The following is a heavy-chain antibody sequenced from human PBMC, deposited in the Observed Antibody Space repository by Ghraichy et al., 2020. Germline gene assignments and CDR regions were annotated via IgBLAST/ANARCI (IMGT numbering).Heavy chain of an antibody. CDR1: GFTFSSYS. V-gene: IGHV3-48*01. CDR3: ARPMTTVTTTRRGLVGNYGMDV. Sequence: GESLNISCAASGFTFSSYSMNWVRQAPGKGLEWVSYISSSSSTIYYADSVKGRFTISRDNAKNSLYLQMNSLRAEDTAVYYCARPMTTVTTTRRGLVGNYGMDVWGQGTTVTVSS. D-gene: IGHD4-17*01. J-gene: IGHJ6*02. CDR2: ISSSSSTI.